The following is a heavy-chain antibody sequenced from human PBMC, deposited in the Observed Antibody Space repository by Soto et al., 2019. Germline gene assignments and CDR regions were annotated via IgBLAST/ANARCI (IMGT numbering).Heavy chain of an antibody. CDR1: GYTFTNNV. Sequence: QVHLVQSGAEVKKPGASVKVSCRTSGYTFTNNVIHWVRQDPGQRLEWIGWVNAGNDNTKWSREFQGRLTLTKDTSATTAYMELSSLTPEDTAIYFCAREVPYGYSRFDYWGQGTLVTVSS. D-gene: IGHD5-18*01. J-gene: IGHJ4*02. V-gene: IGHV1-3*01. CDR3: AREVPYGYSRFDY. CDR2: VNAGNDNT.